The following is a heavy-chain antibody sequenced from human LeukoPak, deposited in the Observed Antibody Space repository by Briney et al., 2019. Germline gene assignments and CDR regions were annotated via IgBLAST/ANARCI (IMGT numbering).Heavy chain of an antibody. D-gene: IGHD3-9*01. CDR3: ARVLRYFDYIDY. J-gene: IGHJ4*02. CDR1: GFTFSSSA. Sequence: GGSLRLSCAASGFTFSSSAMNWVRQAPGKGLEWVANIKQDGTEKYYVDSVKGRFTISRDNAKNSLYLQMNSLRAEDTAVYYCARVLRYFDYIDYWGQGTLVTVSS. V-gene: IGHV3-7*01. CDR2: IKQDGTEK.